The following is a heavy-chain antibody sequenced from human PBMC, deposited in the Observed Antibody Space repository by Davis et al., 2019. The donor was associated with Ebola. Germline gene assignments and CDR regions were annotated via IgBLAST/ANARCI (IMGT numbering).Heavy chain of an antibody. CDR3: AREGGRYYDSSGYVFDI. J-gene: IGHJ3*02. CDR1: GYRFTNYY. Sequence: ASAQVSCQASGYRFTNYYMHWVRQAPGQGLEWMGIINPITGGTSYAQNFQVRVNMTRDTSTSTVYMELSSLRSEDTAVYYCAREGGRYYDSSGYVFDIWGQGTMVKVSS. V-gene: IGHV1-46*01. CDR2: INPITGGT. D-gene: IGHD3-22*01.